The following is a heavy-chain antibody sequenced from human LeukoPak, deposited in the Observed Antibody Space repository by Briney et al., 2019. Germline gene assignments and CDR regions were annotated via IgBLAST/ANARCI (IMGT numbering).Heavy chain of an antibody. CDR2: INIGGTNT. Sequence: GGSLRLSCAASGFTFNDYYMSWIRQAPGKGLEWLSYINIGGTNTHYADSVKGRFTISRDNAKKSLYLEMNNLRAEDTAVYYCATDGGGFDTWGQGVLVTVSS. D-gene: IGHD6-25*01. V-gene: IGHV3-11*01. J-gene: IGHJ5*02. CDR1: GFTFNDYY. CDR3: ATDGGGFDT.